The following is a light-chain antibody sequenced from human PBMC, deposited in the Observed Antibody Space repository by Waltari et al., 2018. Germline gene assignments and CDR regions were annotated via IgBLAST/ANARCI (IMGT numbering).Light chain of an antibody. CDR1: ILPKNF. V-gene: IGLV3-27*01. CDR3: YSTANNSPVV. Sequence: SYELTQPSSVSVSPGQTARIPCSGDILPKNFARWFQQKPGQAPLLVIYNDSERPSGIPERFSGSSSGTTVTLTISGAQIEDEADYFCYSTANNSPVVFGGGTRLTVL. CDR2: NDS. J-gene: IGLJ2*01.